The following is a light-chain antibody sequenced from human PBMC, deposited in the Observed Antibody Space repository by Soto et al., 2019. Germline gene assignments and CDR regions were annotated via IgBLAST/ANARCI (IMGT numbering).Light chain of an antibody. CDR1: QSVSSY. J-gene: IGKJ2*01. V-gene: IGKV3-11*01. CDR2: DAS. Sequence: EIVLTQSPATLSLSPGERATLSCRASQSVSSYLAWYQQKPGQAPRLLIYDASNRATGIPARFSGSESWTDLTLTISSLEPEDFAVYYCQQRSNWPPYTLGQGTKLEIK. CDR3: QQRSNWPPYT.